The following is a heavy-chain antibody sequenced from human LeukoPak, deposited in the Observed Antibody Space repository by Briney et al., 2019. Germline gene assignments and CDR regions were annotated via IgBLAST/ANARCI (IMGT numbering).Heavy chain of an antibody. CDR2: ISGSGGDT. CDR1: GFSFSTYA. J-gene: IGHJ4*02. CDR3: AKEPGGGWRTIDY. D-gene: IGHD6-19*01. Sequence: AGESLRLSCAASGFSFSTYAMSWVRQAPGKGLEWVSGISGSGGDTYYADSVKGRFTISRDNSKNMLSLQMNSLRADDTALYHCAKEPGGGWRTIDYWGQGTLVTVSS. V-gene: IGHV3-23*01.